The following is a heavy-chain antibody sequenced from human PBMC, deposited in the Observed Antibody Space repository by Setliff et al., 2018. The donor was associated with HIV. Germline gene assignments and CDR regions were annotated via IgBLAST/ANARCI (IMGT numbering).Heavy chain of an antibody. Sequence: SVKVSCKASGGTFSSYAISWVRQAPGQGLEWMGGIIPIFGTANYAQKFQGRVTITADESTSTAYMELSSLRSEDTAVYYCARERSGTMMLYSDYWGQGTLVTVSS. CDR2: IIPIFGTA. V-gene: IGHV1-69*13. J-gene: IGHJ4*02. CDR1: GGTFSSYA. CDR3: ARERSGTMMLYSDY. D-gene: IGHD3-22*01.